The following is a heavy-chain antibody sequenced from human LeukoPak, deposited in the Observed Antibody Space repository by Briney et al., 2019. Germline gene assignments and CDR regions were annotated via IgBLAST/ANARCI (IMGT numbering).Heavy chain of an antibody. J-gene: IGHJ4*02. CDR1: GFTFSSYA. CDR2: ISSDGNNK. V-gene: IGHV3-30*14. CDR3: ARWGSLGDSSGYYDY. D-gene: IGHD3-22*01. Sequence: PGGSLRLSCAASGFTFSSYAMHWVRQAPGKGLEWVAVISSDGNNKYYADSVKGRFIISRDNSKNTLYLQMNSLRAEDTAVYYCARWGSLGDSSGYYDYWGQGTLVTVSS.